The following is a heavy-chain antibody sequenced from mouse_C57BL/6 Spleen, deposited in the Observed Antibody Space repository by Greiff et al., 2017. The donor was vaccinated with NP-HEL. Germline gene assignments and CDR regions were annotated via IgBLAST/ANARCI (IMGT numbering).Heavy chain of an antibody. V-gene: IGHV1-50*01. CDR3: ARRTQTAQAYYFDY. J-gene: IGHJ2*01. Sequence: VQLQQPGAELVKPGASVKLSCKASGYTFTSYWMQWVKQRPGQGLEWIGEIDPSDSYTNYNQKFKGKATLTVDTSSSTAYMQLSSLTSEDSAVYYCARRTQTAQAYYFDYWGQGTTLTVSS. CDR2: IDPSDSYT. D-gene: IGHD3-2*02. CDR1: GYTFTSYW.